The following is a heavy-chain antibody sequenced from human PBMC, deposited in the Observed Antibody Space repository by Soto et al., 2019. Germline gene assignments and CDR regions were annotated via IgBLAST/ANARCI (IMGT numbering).Heavy chain of an antibody. CDR3: ARRRTIFGVVSFDP. J-gene: IGHJ5*02. D-gene: IGHD3-3*01. Sequence: ASVKVSSKASGYTFTSYDINWVRQATGQGLEWMGWMNPNSGNTGYAQKFQGRVTMTRNTSISTAYMELSSLRSEDTAVYYCARRRTIFGVVSFDPWGQGTLVTVSS. CDR2: MNPNSGNT. CDR1: GYTFTSYD. V-gene: IGHV1-8*01.